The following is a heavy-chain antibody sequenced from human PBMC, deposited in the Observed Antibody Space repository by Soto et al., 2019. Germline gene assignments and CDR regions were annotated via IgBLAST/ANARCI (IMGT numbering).Heavy chain of an antibody. Sequence: GSLRLSCVTSGFPFSSYEMNWVRQAPGEGLVWVSYISTSGNTNYYADSVKGRFTISRDNAKNSLYLQLNSLRAEETAVYYCARRYRIYTTCYLPFDYWGQGTLVAIYS. CDR1: GFPFSSYE. V-gene: IGHV3-48*03. CDR2: ISTSGNTN. D-gene: IGHD2-2*01. CDR3: ARRYRIYTTCYLPFDY. J-gene: IGHJ4*02.